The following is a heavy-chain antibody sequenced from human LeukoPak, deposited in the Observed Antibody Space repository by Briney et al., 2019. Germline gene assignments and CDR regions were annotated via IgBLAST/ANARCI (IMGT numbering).Heavy chain of an antibody. J-gene: IGHJ5*02. D-gene: IGHD6-13*01. CDR2: ISSSGSTI. V-gene: IGHV3-11*04. CDR1: GFTFSDYY. Sequence: GGSLRLSCAASGFTFSDYYMSWIRQGPGKGLECVSHISSSGSTIYYADSVKGRFTISGDNAKNSLYLQMNSLRADDTAVYYCVREISTAGSDCFDPWGQGTLVTVSS. CDR3: VREISTAGSDCFDP.